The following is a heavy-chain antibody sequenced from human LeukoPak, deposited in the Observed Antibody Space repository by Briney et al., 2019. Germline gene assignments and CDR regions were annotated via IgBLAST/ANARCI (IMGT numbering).Heavy chain of an antibody. CDR1: GFTFSSYA. CDR3: ARDIRTVTLDY. CDR2: ISYDGSNK. J-gene: IGHJ4*02. D-gene: IGHD4-17*01. Sequence: GGSLRLSCAASGFTFSSYAMSWVRQAPGKGLEWVAVISYDGSNKYYADSVKGRFTISGDNSKNTLYLQMNSLRAEDTAVYYCARDIRTVTLDYWGQGTLVTVSS. V-gene: IGHV3-30-3*01.